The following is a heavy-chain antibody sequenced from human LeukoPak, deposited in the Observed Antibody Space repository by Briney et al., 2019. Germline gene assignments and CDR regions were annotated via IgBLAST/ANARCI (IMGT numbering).Heavy chain of an antibody. D-gene: IGHD1-14*01. J-gene: IGHJ5*02. CDR1: GGSINNYY. CDR3: AKDSPEPT. CDR2: IYYSGTT. Sequence: SETLSLTCTVSGGSINNYYWSWFRQPPGKPLEWLGSIYYSGTTNYNPSLKSRVSMSIDTSKTQFSLKLSSVTAADTAVYYCAKDSPEPTWGQGTLVTVSS. V-gene: IGHV4-59*01.